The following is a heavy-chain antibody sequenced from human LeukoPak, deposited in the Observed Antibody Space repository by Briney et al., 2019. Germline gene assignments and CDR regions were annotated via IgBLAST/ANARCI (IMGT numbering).Heavy chain of an antibody. CDR2: ISSGGSTI. D-gene: IGHD2-2*01. Sequence: GGSLRLSCAASGFTFSSYEMNWVRQAPGKGLEWVSHISSGGSTIYYADSVKGRFTISRDNAKKSLYLQMNSLRAEDTAVYYCARGEGYQLLDAFDIWGQGTMVIVSS. CDR1: GFTFSSYE. V-gene: IGHV3-48*03. J-gene: IGHJ3*02. CDR3: ARGEGYQLLDAFDI.